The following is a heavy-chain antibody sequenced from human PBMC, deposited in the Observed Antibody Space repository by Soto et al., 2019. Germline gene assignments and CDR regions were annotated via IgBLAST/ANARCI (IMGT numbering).Heavy chain of an antibody. CDR1: GGSFSGYY. D-gene: IGHD3-3*01. J-gene: IGHJ6*03. V-gene: IGHV4-34*01. CDR3: ARVTPSITIFGVVIFYSYYYMDV. Sequence: SETLSLTCAVYGGSFSGYYWSWIRQPPGKGLEWIGEINHSGSTNYNPSLKSRVTISVDTSKNQFSLKLSSVTAADTAVYYCARVTPSITIFGVVIFYSYYYMDVWGKGTTVTVSS. CDR2: INHSGST.